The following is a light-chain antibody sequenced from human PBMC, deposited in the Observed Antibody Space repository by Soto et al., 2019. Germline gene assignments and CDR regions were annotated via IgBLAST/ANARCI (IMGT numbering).Light chain of an antibody. J-gene: IGKJ1*01. CDR3: QQRSNWWT. V-gene: IGKV3-11*01. CDR1: QSVSSY. Sequence: EIVLTQSPATLSLSPEERATLSCRASQSVSSYLAWYQQKPGQAPRLLIYDASNRATGIPARFSGSGSGTDFTLTISSLETEDFAVYYCQQRSNWWTFGQGTKVEIK. CDR2: DAS.